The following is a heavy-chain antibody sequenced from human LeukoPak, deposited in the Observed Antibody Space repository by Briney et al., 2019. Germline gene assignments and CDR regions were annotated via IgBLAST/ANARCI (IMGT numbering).Heavy chain of an antibody. V-gene: IGHV1-2*02. J-gene: IGHJ6*02. Sequence: GASVKVSCKASGYTFSGNYIHWVRQAPAQGLEWMGWINPNGGGTNYAQKFQGRVTMTRDTSISTAYMELSRLRSDDTAVYYYARGGGAAAGLMDVWGQGTTVTVSS. CDR1: GYTFSGNY. CDR3: ARGGGAAAGLMDV. CDR2: INPNGGGT. D-gene: IGHD6-13*01.